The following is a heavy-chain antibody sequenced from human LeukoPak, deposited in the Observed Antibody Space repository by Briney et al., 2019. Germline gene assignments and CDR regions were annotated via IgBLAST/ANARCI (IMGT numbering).Heavy chain of an antibody. CDR1: GFTVSSNY. D-gene: IGHD6-13*01. Sequence: GGSLRLSCAASGFTVSSNYMSWVRQAPGKGLEWASVIYSGGSTYYADSVKGRFTISRDNSKNTLYLQMNSLRAEDTAVYYCARDIMGIAAAGPFDYWGQGTLVTVSS. V-gene: IGHV3-53*01. CDR2: IYSGGST. CDR3: ARDIMGIAAAGPFDY. J-gene: IGHJ4*02.